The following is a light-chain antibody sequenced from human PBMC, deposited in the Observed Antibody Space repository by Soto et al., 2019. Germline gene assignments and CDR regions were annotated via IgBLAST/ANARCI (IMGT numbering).Light chain of an antibody. CDR1: SSNIGNNY. Sequence: QSVLTQPPSVSAAPGQKVTISCSGGSSNIGNNYVSWYQQLPGTAPKLLIYENNKRPSGIPDRFSGPKSGTSATLGITGLQTGDEADYYCGTWDSSLSAGYVFGTGTKVTVL. V-gene: IGLV1-51*02. J-gene: IGLJ1*01. CDR3: GTWDSSLSAGYV. CDR2: ENN.